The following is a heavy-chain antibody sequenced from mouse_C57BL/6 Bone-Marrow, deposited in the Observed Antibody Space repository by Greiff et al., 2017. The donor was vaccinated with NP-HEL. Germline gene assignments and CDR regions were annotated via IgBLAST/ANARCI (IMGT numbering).Heavy chain of an antibody. CDR2: ISDGGSYT. CDR3: ARWGYYYWYFDV. Sequence: EVQLVESGGGLVKPGGSLKLSCAASGFTFSSYAMSWVRQTPEKRLEWVATISDGGSYTYYPDKVKGRFTISRDNAKTNLYLQMSHLKSEDTAMYYCARWGYYYWYFDVWGTGTPVTVSS. J-gene: IGHJ1*03. V-gene: IGHV5-4*01. D-gene: IGHD3-1*01. CDR1: GFTFSSYA.